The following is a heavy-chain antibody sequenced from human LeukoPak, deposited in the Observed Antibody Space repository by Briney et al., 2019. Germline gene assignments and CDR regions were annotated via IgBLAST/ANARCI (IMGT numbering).Heavy chain of an antibody. D-gene: IGHD5-12*01. CDR2: IYTSGST. CDR1: GGSISSGSYY. J-gene: IGHJ5*02. CDR3: ARVKVRYSGYGTPTFNWFDP. Sequence: SETLSLTCTVSGGSISSGSYYWSWIRQPAGEGLEWIGRIYTSGSTNYNPSLKSRVTISVDTSKNQFSLKLSSVTAADTAVYYCARVKVRYSGYGTPTFNWFDPWGQGTLVTVSS. V-gene: IGHV4-61*02.